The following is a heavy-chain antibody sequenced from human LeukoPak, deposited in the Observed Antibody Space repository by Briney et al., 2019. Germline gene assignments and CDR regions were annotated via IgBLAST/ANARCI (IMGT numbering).Heavy chain of an antibody. J-gene: IGHJ4*02. D-gene: IGHD3-10*02. CDR3: ARHLNGVRGVKSPGVDY. V-gene: IGHV4-34*01. Sequence: ASETLSLTCAVYGGSFSGYYWSWIRQPPGKGLEWIGEINHSGSTNYNPSLKSRVTISVDTSKNQFSLKLSSVTAADTAVYYCARHLNGVRGVKSPGVDYWGQGTLVTVSS. CDR1: GGSFSGYY. CDR2: INHSGST.